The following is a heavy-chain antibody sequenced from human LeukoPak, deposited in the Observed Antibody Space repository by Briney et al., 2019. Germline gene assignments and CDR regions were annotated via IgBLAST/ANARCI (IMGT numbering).Heavy chain of an antibody. CDR2: IWYDGSNK. CDR1: GFTFSSYG. Sequence: GGSLRLSCAASGFTFSSYGMHWVRQAPGKGLEWVAVIWYDGSNKYYADSVKGRFTISRDNSKNTLYLQMNSLRAEDTAVYYCAKEPGYSYGYYYYYMDVWGKGTTVTVSS. V-gene: IGHV3-33*06. J-gene: IGHJ6*03. D-gene: IGHD5-18*01. CDR3: AKEPGYSYGYYYYYMDV.